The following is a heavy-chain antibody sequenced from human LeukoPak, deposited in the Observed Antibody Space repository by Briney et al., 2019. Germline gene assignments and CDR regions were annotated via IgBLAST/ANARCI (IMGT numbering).Heavy chain of an antibody. CDR3: ARDPGPWYIFDY. V-gene: IGHV1-2*02. Sequence: ASVKVSCKASGYTFTGYYMHWVRQAPGQGLEWMGWINPNSGGTNYAQKFQGRVTMTRDTSISTAYMELSRLRSDDTAVYYCARDPGPWYIFDYWGQGTLVTVSS. D-gene: IGHD6-13*01. CDR2: INPNSGGT. CDR1: GYTFTGYY. J-gene: IGHJ4*02.